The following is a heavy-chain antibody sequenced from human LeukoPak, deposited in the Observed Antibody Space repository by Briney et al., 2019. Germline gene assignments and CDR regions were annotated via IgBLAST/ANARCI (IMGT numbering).Heavy chain of an antibody. CDR1: GGSISSSSYY. D-gene: IGHD3-3*01. Sequence: PSETLSLTCTVSGGSISSSSYYWGWIRQPPGKGLEWIGSIYYSGSTYYNPSLKSRVTISVDTSKNQFSLKLSSVTAADTAVYYCARHHDYDFWSGYYHFDYWGQGTLVTVSS. V-gene: IGHV4-39*01. J-gene: IGHJ4*02. CDR3: ARHHDYDFWSGYYHFDY. CDR2: IYYSGST.